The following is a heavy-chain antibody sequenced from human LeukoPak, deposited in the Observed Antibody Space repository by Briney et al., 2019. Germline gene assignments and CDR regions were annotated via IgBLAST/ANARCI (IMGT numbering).Heavy chain of an antibody. J-gene: IGHJ6*03. D-gene: IGHD4-11*01. CDR3: ARGPAYRNYRASYYYYTDV. Sequence: GGSVRVSCKASGYTFTNYDINWVRQAPGQGLEWMGWMNTNSGNTGYAETVKGRVTITRDTSKNAVYMEMSSLRAEDSDVYYRARGPAYRNYRASYYYYTDVWGKRTTVTVSS. CDR1: GYTFTNYD. CDR2: MNTNSGNT. V-gene: IGHV1-8*03.